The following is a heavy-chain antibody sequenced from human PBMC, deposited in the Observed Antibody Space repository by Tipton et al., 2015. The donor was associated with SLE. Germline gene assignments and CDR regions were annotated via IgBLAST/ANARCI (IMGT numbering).Heavy chain of an antibody. J-gene: IGHJ4*02. CDR2: INHSGST. CDR3: ARVASVGLGRGQFDY. Sequence: LRLSCAVYGGSFSGYYWTWIRQTPGKGLEWIGEINHSGSTNYNPSLKSRVTISVDTSKNQFSLKVSSVTAADTAVYYCARVASVGLGRGQFDYWGQGTLVTVSS. V-gene: IGHV4-34*01. CDR1: GGSFSGYY. D-gene: IGHD1-26*01.